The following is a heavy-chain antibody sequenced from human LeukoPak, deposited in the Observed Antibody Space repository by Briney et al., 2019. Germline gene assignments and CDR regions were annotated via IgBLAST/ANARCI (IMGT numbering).Heavy chain of an antibody. D-gene: IGHD6-13*01. Sequence: ASVKVSCKASGYTFTGYYIHWVRQAPGKGLEWMGGFDPEDGETIYAQKFQGRVTMTEDTSTDTAYMELSSLRSEDTAVYYCATDRGSSWYGGLNWGQGTLVTVSS. CDR1: GYTFTGYY. J-gene: IGHJ4*02. V-gene: IGHV1-24*01. CDR2: FDPEDGET. CDR3: ATDRGSSWYGGLN.